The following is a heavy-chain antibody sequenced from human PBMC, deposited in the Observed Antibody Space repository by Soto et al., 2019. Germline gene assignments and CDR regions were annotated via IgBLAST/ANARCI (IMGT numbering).Heavy chain of an antibody. CDR3: ARSRDGYNYFDS. Sequence: PSETLSLTCTVSGGSISSGGYDWSWIRQHPGKGLEWIGYIYYSGITYYNPSLKSRVTISVDTSKNQFSLKLSSVTAADTAVYYCARSRDGYNYFDSWGQGTQVTSPQ. CDR2: IYYSGIT. CDR1: GGSISSGGYD. J-gene: IGHJ4*02. V-gene: IGHV4-31*03. D-gene: IGHD5-12*01.